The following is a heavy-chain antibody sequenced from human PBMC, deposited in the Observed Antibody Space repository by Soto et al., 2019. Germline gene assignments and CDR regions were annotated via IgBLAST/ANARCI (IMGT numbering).Heavy chain of an antibody. V-gene: IGHV4-59*01. CDR1: GGSISSYY. CDR3: AREFYYTGFFNY. CDR2: VHYTGST. J-gene: IGHJ4*02. D-gene: IGHD3-10*01. Sequence: PSETLSLTCTVSGGSISSYYWSWIRQPPGKGLEWIGYVHYTGSTNYNPSLESRITMSADTSKNQVSLKLTSVTAADTAVYFCAREFYYTGFFNYWGQGALVTVSS.